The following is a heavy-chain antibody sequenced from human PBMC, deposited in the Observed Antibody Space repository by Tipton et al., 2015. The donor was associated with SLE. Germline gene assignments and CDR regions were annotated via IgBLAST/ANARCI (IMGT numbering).Heavy chain of an antibody. V-gene: IGHV4-59*05. D-gene: IGHD1-26*01. CDR3: AIHTGIVGATPFVY. J-gene: IGHJ4*02. CDR2: IYYSGST. Sequence: LRLSCAASGFTFSSYSMNWVRQPPGKGLEWIGSIYYSGSTYYNPSLKSRVTISVDTSTNQFSLKLSSVTAADTAVYYCAIHTGIVGATPFVYWGQGTLVTVSS. CDR1: GFTFSSYSMN.